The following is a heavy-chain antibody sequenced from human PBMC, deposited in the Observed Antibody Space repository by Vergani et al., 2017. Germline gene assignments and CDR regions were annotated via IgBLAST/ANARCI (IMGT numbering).Heavy chain of an antibody. CDR3: ARGRVVVVPAAIRYYYYYGMDV. D-gene: IGHD2-2*01. Sequence: QVQLQESGPGLVKPSQTLSLTCTVSGGSISSGSYYWSWIRQPAGKGLEWIGRIYTSGSTNYNHSLKSRVNISVDTSKNQFSLKLSSVTAADTAVYYCARGRVVVVPAAIRYYYYYGMDVWGQGTTVTVSS. CDR2: IYTSGST. V-gene: IGHV4-61*02. CDR1: GGSISSGSYY. J-gene: IGHJ6*02.